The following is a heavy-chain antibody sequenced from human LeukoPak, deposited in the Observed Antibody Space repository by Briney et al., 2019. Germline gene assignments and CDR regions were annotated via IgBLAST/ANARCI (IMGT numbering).Heavy chain of an antibody. J-gene: IGHJ4*02. CDR2: ISGSGGST. CDR3: AKKLGGSYDY. V-gene: IGHV3-23*01. D-gene: IGHD1-26*01. CDR1: GFTYSSYG. Sequence: GGTLRLSCAASGFTYSSYGMSWVRQAPGKGLEWVSAISGSGGSTYYADSVKGRFTISRDNSKNTLYLQMNSLRAEDTAVYYCAKKLGGSYDYWGQGTLVTVSS.